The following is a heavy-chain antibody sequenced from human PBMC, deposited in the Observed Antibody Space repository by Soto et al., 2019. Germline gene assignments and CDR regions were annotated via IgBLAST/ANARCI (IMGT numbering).Heavy chain of an antibody. V-gene: IGHV3-30-3*01. Sequence: PGGSLRLSCAASGFTFSSYAMHWVRQAPGKGLEWVAVISYDGSNKYYADSVKGRFTISRDNSKNTLYLQMNSLRAEDTAVYYCARDIGNWLATGGGMDVSGQGTKATVS. CDR1: GFTFSSYA. D-gene: IGHD6-19*01. J-gene: IGHJ6*02. CDR2: ISYDGSNK. CDR3: ARDIGNWLATGGGMDV.